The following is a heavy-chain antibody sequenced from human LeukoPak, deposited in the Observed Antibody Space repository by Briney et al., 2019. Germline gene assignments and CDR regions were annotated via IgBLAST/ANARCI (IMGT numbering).Heavy chain of an antibody. Sequence: ASVKVSCKASGYTFTTYDINWVRQVTGQGLEWMGWMNPNSGNTGYAQKIQGRVTMTRDTSISTAYMELSRLRSDDTAVYYCARRLLNWGQGTLVTVSS. CDR2: MNPNSGNT. J-gene: IGHJ4*02. CDR3: ARRLLN. V-gene: IGHV1-8*01. CDR1: GYTFTTYD. D-gene: IGHD2-15*01.